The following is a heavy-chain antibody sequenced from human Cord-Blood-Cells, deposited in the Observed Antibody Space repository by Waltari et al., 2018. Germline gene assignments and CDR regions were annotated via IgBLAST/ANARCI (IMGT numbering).Heavy chain of an antibody. V-gene: IGHV4-34*01. CDR3: ARALYYYDSSGPLDY. J-gene: IGHJ4*02. D-gene: IGHD3-22*01. Sequence: QVQLQQWGAGLLKPSETLSLTCTVYGGSFSGYYWSWIRQPPGKGLEWIGEINHSGSTNYNPSLKSRVTISVDTSKNQFSLKLSSVTAADTAVYYYARALYYYDSSGPLDYWGQGTLVTVSS. CDR2: INHSGST. CDR1: GGSFSGYY.